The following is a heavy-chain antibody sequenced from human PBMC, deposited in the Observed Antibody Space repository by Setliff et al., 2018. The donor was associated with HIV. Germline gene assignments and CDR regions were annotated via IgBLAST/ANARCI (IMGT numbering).Heavy chain of an antibody. Sequence: PSETLSLTCSVSGYSINTAYYWGWIRQSPGKGLEWIGGFHHSGSTHYNPSLKSRVTISGQTSNNQFSLQLTSVTAADTAVYYCARQGAVDDYARYFDYWGQGSLVTVSS. D-gene: IGHD4-17*01. J-gene: IGHJ4*02. CDR3: ARQGAVDDYARYFDY. V-gene: IGHV4-38-2*01. CDR2: FHHSGST. CDR1: GYSINTAYY.